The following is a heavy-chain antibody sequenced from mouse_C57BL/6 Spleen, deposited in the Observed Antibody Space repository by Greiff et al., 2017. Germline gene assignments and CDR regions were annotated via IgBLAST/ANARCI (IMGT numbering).Heavy chain of an antibody. CDR1: GYTFTSYW. V-gene: IGHV1-69*01. CDR3: AQTVVAHWYFDG. D-gene: IGHD1-1*01. Sequence: QVQLQQSGAELVMPGASVKLSCKASGYTFTSYWMHWVKQRPGQGLEWIGEIDPSDSYTNYNQKFKGKSTLTVDKSSSTAYMQLSSLTSEDSAVYYCAQTVVAHWYFDGWGTGTTVTVSS. J-gene: IGHJ1*03. CDR2: IDPSDSYT.